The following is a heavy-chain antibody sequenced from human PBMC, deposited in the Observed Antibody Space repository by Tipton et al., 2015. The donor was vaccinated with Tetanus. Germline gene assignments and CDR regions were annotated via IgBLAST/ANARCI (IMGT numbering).Heavy chain of an antibody. CDR3: ARPEASGRARGFDI. CDR1: GGSISSTSYY. Sequence: TLSLTCTVSGGSISSTSYYWAWIRQPPGKGLEWIGTMYNSGATYYNPSLKGRATISGDTSKNLFSLTSVTASDTAVYYCARPEASGRARGFDIWGQGTKVTVPP. J-gene: IGHJ3*02. D-gene: IGHD3-10*01. CDR2: MYNSGAT. V-gene: IGHV4-39*02.